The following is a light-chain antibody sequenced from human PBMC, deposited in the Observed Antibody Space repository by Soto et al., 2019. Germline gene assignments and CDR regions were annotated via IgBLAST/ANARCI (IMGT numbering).Light chain of an antibody. Sequence: DIQMTRSPSTLSGSVGDRVTLPCRASQTISSWLAWYQQNPGQAPKLLISKASTLKSGVPSRFSGSGSGTEFTPTISSLQPDDGATYYCQHYNSYSEAFGQG. CDR2: KAS. V-gene: IGKV1-5*03. CDR3: QHYNSYSEA. J-gene: IGKJ1*01. CDR1: QTISSW.